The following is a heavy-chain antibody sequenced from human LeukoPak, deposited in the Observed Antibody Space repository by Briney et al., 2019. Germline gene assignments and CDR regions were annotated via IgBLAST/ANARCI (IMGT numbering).Heavy chain of an antibody. J-gene: IGHJ4*02. Sequence: SETLSLTCTVSGGSITNFYWSWIRQPAGKGLEWIGRIYSSGTITYNPSLERRVSMSVDTSKNQFSLKLSSVTAADTAVYYCARVTGYVIEDYFDYWGQGTLVTVSS. D-gene: IGHD3-22*01. V-gene: IGHV4-4*07. CDR3: ARVTGYVIEDYFDY. CDR1: GGSITNFY. CDR2: IYSSGTI.